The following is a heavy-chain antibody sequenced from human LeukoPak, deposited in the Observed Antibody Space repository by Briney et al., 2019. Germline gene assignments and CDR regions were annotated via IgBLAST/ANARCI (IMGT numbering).Heavy chain of an antibody. CDR1: GGTFSSYA. V-gene: IGHV1-69*13. D-gene: IGHD6-19*01. J-gene: IGHJ6*03. Sequence: SVKVSCKASGGTFSSYAISWVRQAPGQGLEWMGGIIPIFGTANYAQKFQGRVTITADESTCTAYMELSSLRSEDTAVYYCASGSSGWYELYYYYYYMDVWGKGTTVTVSS. CDR3: ASGSSGWYELYYYYYYMDV. CDR2: IIPIFGTA.